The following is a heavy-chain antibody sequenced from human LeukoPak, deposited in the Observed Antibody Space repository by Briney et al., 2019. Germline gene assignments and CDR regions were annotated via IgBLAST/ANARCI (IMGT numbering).Heavy chain of an antibody. CDR2: ISSSSSYI. J-gene: IGHJ6*03. V-gene: IGHV3-21*01. CDR3: ARDASDIYYYYYMDV. CDR1: GFTLSTYY. Sequence: GGSLRLSCAASGFTLSTYYMSWVRQAPGKGLEWVSSISSSSSYIYYADSVKGRFAISRDNAKNSLYLQMNSLRAEDTAVYYRARDASDIYYYYYMDVWGKGTTVTVSS.